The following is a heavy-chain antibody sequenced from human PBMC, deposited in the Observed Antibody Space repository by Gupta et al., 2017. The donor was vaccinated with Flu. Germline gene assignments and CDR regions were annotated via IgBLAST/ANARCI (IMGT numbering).Heavy chain of an antibody. J-gene: IGHJ5*02. Sequence: SYTWGWIRKPPGKGLEWIGSIYYRGNAYYNPSLKSRVTISVDTSKNQFSLRLKSVTAADTAVYFCARINPFPDHCGDDCYFNWFDPWGQGTLVTVSS. V-gene: IGHV4-39*01. CDR3: ARINPFPDHCGDDCYFNWFDP. CDR1: SYT. D-gene: IGHD2-21*02. CDR2: IYYRGNA.